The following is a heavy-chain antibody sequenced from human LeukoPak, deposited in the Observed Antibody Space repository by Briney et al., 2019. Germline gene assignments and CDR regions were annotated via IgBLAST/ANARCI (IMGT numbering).Heavy chain of an antibody. CDR1: GGSISSSSYY. CDR3: ARRLYYYGSVDY. CDR2: IYYSGST. Sequence: PSETLSLTCTVSGGSISSSSYYWGWIRQPPGKGLEWIGSIYYSGSTYYNPSLKSRVTISVDTSKNQFSLKLSSVTAADTAVYYCARRLYYYGSVDYWGQGTRVTVSS. V-gene: IGHV4-39*01. D-gene: IGHD3-10*01. J-gene: IGHJ4*02.